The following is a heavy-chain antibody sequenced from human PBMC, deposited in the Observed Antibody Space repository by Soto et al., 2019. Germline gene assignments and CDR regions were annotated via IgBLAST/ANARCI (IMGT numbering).Heavy chain of an antibody. J-gene: IGHJ4*02. Sequence: ASVKVSCKASGYTFTSYAMHWLRQAPGQRLEWMGWINAGNGNTKYSQKFQGRVTITRDTSASTAYMELSSLRSEDTAVYYCARVVGWGYCSSTSCYSPFDYWGQGTLVTVSS. D-gene: IGHD2-2*01. V-gene: IGHV1-3*01. CDR2: INAGNGNT. CDR1: GYTFTSYA. CDR3: ARVVGWGYCSSTSCYSPFDY.